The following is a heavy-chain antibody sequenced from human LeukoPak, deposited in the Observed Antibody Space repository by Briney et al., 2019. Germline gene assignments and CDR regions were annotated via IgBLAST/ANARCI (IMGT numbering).Heavy chain of an antibody. D-gene: IGHD2-2*01. CDR1: GGSISSYY. Sequence: SETLSLTCTVSGGSISSYYWSWIRQPPGKGLEWIGYIYTSGSTNYNPSLKSRVTISVDTSKNQFSLKPSSVTAADTAVHYCARTTWEGQLLYYYYYYMDVWGKGTTVTVSS. CDR2: IYTSGST. CDR3: ARTTWEGQLLYYYYYYMDV. J-gene: IGHJ6*03. V-gene: IGHV4-4*09.